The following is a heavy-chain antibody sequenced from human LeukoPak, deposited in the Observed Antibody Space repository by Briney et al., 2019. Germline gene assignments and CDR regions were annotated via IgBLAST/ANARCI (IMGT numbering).Heavy chain of an antibody. CDR2: IFYSGST. CDR3: ARDYSSCSSTSCYKSGFDP. J-gene: IGHJ5*02. V-gene: IGHV4-59*12. CDR1: GGSISNYY. Sequence: SETLSLTCTVSGGSISNYYWNWIRKPPGKGLEWIGNIFYSGSTNYNPSLKSRVTISVDTSKNQFSLKLSSVTAADTAVYYCARDYSSCSSTSCYKSGFDPWGQGTLVTVSS. D-gene: IGHD2-2*02.